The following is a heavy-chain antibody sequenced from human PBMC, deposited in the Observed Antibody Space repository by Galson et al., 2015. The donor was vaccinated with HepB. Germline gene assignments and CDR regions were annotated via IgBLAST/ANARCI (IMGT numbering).Heavy chain of an antibody. CDR3: AISPPLYSSGWYWDY. Sequence: QSGAEVKKPGESLRISCKGSGYSFTSYWISWVRQMPGKGLEWMGRIDPSDSYTNYSPSFQGHVTISADKSISTAYLQWSSLKASDTAMYYCAISPPLYSSGWYWDYWGQGTLVTVSS. V-gene: IGHV5-10-1*01. CDR1: GYSFTSYW. D-gene: IGHD6-19*01. J-gene: IGHJ4*02. CDR2: IDPSDSYT.